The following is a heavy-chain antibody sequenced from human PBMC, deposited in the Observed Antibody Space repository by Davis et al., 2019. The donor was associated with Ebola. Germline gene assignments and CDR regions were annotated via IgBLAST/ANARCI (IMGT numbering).Heavy chain of an antibody. V-gene: IGHV1-46*01. CDR1: GYTFTSYY. D-gene: IGHD2-8*02. CDR2: INPSGGST. CDR3: ARDSVQTVIEPLYWYGMDV. Sequence: AASVKVSCKASGYTFTSYYMHWVRQAPGQGLEWMGIINPSGGSTSYAQKFQGRVTMTRDTSTSTVYMELSSLRSEDTAVYYCARDSVQTVIEPLYWYGMDVWGQGTTVTVSS. J-gene: IGHJ6*02.